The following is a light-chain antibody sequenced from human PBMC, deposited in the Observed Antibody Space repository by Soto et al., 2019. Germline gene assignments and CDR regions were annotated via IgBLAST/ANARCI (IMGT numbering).Light chain of an antibody. J-gene: IGKJ2*01. V-gene: IGKV3D-20*01. CDR1: QSFSSSY. CDR3: QHYNSYPYT. Sequence: EIVLTQSPATLSLSPGETATLSCGASQSFSSSYLAWYQQKPGLAPRLLIYDASSRAAGIPDRFSGSGSGTDFTLTISSLQPDDFATYYCQHYNSYPYTFGQGTK. CDR2: DAS.